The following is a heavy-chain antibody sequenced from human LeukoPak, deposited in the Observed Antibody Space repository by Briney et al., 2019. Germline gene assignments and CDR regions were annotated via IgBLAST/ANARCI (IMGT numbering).Heavy chain of an antibody. Sequence: PSETLSLTCAVYGGSFSGYYWSWIRQPPGKGLEWIGEINHSGSTNYNPSLKSRVTISVGTSKNQFSLKLSSVTAADTAVYYCARRLVMYYYYYYYMDVWGKGTTVTVSS. J-gene: IGHJ6*03. V-gene: IGHV4-34*01. CDR1: GGSFSGYY. CDR3: ARRLVMYYYYYYYMDV. D-gene: IGHD3-9*01. CDR2: INHSGST.